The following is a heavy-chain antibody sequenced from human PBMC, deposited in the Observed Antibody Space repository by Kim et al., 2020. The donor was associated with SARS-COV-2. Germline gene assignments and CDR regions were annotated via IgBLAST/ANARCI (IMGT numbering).Heavy chain of an antibody. CDR3: AKDPDSNYPEDWFDP. V-gene: IGHV3-23*01. J-gene: IGHJ5*02. D-gene: IGHD4-4*01. Sequence: DSVKGRFTISRDKSKNTLYLQMNSLRAEDTAVYYCAKDPDSNYPEDWFDPWGQGTLVTVSS.